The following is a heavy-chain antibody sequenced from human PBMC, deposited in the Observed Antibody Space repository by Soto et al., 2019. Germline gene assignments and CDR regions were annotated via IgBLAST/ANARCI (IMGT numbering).Heavy chain of an antibody. V-gene: IGHV3-15*07. CDR1: GFTFSNAW. J-gene: IGHJ6*02. CDR2: IKSKTDGGTT. D-gene: IGHD6-6*01. Sequence: GGSLRLSCAASGFTFSNAWMNWVRQAPGKGLEWVGRIKSKTDGGTTDYAAPVKGRFTISRDDSKNTLYLQMNSLKTEDTAVYYCTTGGDSSSSGLYYYYGVAVWGQGTTVTVSS. CDR3: TTGGDSSSSGLYYYYGVAV.